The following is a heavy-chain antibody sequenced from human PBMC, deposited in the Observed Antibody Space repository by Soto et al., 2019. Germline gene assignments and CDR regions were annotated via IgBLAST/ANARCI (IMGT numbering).Heavy chain of an antibody. Sequence: GASVKVSCKASGYIFTIYGISWVRQAPGQGLEWMGWITAYNGIANYAQKFQGRVTITADKSTSTGYMELSSLRSEDTAVYYCASQPNYESSGYYYGSRVYFDYWGQGTLVTVSS. J-gene: IGHJ4*02. V-gene: IGHV1-18*01. D-gene: IGHD3-22*01. CDR3: ASQPNYESSGYYYGSRVYFDY. CDR2: ITAYNGIA. CDR1: GYIFTIYG.